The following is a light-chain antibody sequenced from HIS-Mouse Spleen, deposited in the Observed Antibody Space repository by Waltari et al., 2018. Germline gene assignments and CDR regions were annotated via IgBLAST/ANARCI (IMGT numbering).Light chain of an antibody. CDR3: SSYTSSSNVV. Sequence: QSALTQPASVSGSPGQSITISCTGTSSDVGGYNYVSWYQQNPGKAPKRMIYEFSSRLSGVSNRFSGSKSGNTASLTISGVQAEDEADYYCSSYTSSSNVVFGGGTKLTVL. CDR1: SSDVGGYNY. J-gene: IGLJ2*01. V-gene: IGLV2-14*01. CDR2: EFS.